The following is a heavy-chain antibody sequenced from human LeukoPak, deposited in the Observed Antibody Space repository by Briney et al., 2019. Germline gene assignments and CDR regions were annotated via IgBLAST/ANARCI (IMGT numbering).Heavy chain of an antibody. CDR3: ARLPTGLYYYYMDV. CDR1: GGSFSGYY. J-gene: IGHJ6*03. CDR2: INHSGST. V-gene: IGHV4-34*01. Sequence: PSETLSLTCAVYGGSFSGYYWSWIRQPPGKGLEWIGEINHSGSTNYNPSLKSRVTISVDTSKNQFSLKLSSVTAADTAVYYCARLPTGLYYYYMDVWGKGTTVTISS.